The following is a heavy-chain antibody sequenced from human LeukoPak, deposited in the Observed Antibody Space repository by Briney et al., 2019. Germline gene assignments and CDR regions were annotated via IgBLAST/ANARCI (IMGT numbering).Heavy chain of an antibody. J-gene: IGHJ1*01. CDR2: IYNTGTT. D-gene: IGHD6-13*01. V-gene: IGHV4-39*02. CDR3: ARSRIAAPGAEYFHH. Sequence: SETLSLTCTVSGGSISSSSFFWGWIRQTPGKGLEWIGNIYNTGTTSYNPSRKNRVTISVDTSKIHFSLSLRSVTAADTAVYFCARSRIAAPGAEYFHHWGRGTLVSVSS. CDR1: GGSISSSSFF.